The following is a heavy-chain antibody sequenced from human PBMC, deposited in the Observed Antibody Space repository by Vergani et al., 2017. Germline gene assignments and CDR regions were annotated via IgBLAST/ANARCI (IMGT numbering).Heavy chain of an antibody. CDR3: ARVGYDYVWETYRSYYFDY. CDR2: SYYSGST. V-gene: IGHV4-59*01. J-gene: IGHJ4*02. D-gene: IGHD3-16*02. CDR1: GGSISSNY. Sequence: QVQLQESGPGLVKPSETLSLICTVSGGSISSNYWSWIRQPPGKGLEWIGYSYYSGSTSYNPSLKSRVTILIDTSKSQFSLRLSSVTAADTAAYYCARVGYDYVWETYRSYYFDYWGQGTLVTVSS.